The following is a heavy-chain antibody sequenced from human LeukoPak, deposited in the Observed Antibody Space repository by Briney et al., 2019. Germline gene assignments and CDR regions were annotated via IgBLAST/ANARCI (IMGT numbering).Heavy chain of an antibody. CDR3: ARRGALRYFDWPQGDWYFDL. Sequence: PSETLSLTCTVSGGSISSGGYYWSWIRQHPGKGLEWIGYIYYSGSTNYNPSLKSRVTISVDTSKNQFSLKLSSVTAADTAVYYCARRGALRYFDWPQGDWYFDLWGRGTLVTVSS. CDR2: IYYSGST. CDR1: GGSISSGGYY. J-gene: IGHJ2*01. V-gene: IGHV4-61*08. D-gene: IGHD3-9*01.